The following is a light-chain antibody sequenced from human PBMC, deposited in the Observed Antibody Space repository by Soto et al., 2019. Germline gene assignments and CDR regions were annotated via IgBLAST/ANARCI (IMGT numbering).Light chain of an antibody. J-gene: IGKJ1*01. Sequence: EIVMTQSPATLSVSPGERATLSCRASQSVRSNLAWYQQKPGQAPRLLIYDASTRDTGIPDRFSGSGSGTEFTLTISRLQSEDYAVYYCQTYNDWPSWTVGQGTKVDIK. V-gene: IGKV3D-15*01. CDR3: QTYNDWPSWT. CDR1: QSVRSN. CDR2: DAS.